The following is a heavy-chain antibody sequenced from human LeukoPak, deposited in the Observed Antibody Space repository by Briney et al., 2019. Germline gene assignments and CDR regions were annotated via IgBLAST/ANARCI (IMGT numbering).Heavy chain of an antibody. D-gene: IGHD1-26*01. V-gene: IGHV1-2*02. J-gene: IGHJ4*02. CDR3: VREVRGSYSFDF. Sequence: ASAKVSCKASGYTFTGCYIHWVRQAPGQGLEWMGWINPNSGGTNYAQRVQGRATMTRDTSISTAYMELSRLRSDDTAVYYCVREVRGSYSFDFWGQGTLVTVSS. CDR1: GYTFTGCY. CDR2: INPNSGGT.